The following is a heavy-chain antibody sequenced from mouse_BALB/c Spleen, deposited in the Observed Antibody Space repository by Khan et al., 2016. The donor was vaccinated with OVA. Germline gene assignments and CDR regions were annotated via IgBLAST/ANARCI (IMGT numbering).Heavy chain of an antibody. V-gene: IGHV5-6-5*01. CDR3: ARDYWFVY. Sequence: DVKLVESGGGLVKPGGSLKVSCAASGFTFSNYAMSWVRQSPEKRLEWVASISSGGTSYYIDSAKGRFTISRDNARNILYLQMSSLRSEDTANYYCARDYWFVYWGQGTLVTVSA. J-gene: IGHJ3*01. CDR2: ISSGGTS. CDR1: GFTFSNYA.